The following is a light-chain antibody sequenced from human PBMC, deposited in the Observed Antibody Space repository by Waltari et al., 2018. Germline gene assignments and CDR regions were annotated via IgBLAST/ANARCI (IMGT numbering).Light chain of an antibody. CDR2: QNG. CDR1: ELGNRY. Sequence: SYDLTQPPSVSVSPGQTASITCSGDELGNRYVCWYQQKPGQSPVLIIYQNGRRPSGNPDRFSGSSSGNTATLTSSGTQAMDEADYYCQAWDRGTRGVFGGGTRLTVL. CDR3: QAWDRGTRGV. V-gene: IGLV3-1*01. J-gene: IGLJ2*01.